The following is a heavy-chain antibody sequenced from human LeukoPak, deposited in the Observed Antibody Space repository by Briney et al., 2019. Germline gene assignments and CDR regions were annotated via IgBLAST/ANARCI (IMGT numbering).Heavy chain of an antibody. CDR3: SGLDSIVEGCYYH. V-gene: IGHV4-59*08. D-gene: IGHD2-15*01. CDR1: GHSVTSSY. J-gene: IGHJ4*02. Sequence: PSETLSLTCSVSGHSVTSSYGNWIRQPPGKGLEWIGYVSSDGTTNYTPSLRSRLIMSVDTAKNDISLILTSVTAADTAIYYCSGLDSIVEGCYYHWGRGTLVTVSS. CDR2: VSSDGTT.